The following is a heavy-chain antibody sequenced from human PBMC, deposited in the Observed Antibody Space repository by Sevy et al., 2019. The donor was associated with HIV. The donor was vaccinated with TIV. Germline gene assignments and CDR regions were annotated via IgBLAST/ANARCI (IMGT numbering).Heavy chain of an antibody. CDR2: ISGSGGST. V-gene: IGHV3-23*01. CDR3: AKTRATGLLKTAQDY. J-gene: IGHJ4*02. CDR1: GFTFSSYA. Sequence: GGSLRLSCAASGFTFSSYAMSWVRQAPGKGLEWVSAISGSGGSTYYADSVKGRLTMSRDNSKNTLYLQMNSLRAEDTAVYYCAKTRATGLLKTAQDYLCQGTLVTVSS.